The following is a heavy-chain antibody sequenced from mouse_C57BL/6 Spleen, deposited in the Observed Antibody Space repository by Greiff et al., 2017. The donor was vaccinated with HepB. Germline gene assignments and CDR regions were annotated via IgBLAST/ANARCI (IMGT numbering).Heavy chain of an antibody. D-gene: IGHD1-1*01. J-gene: IGHJ2*01. CDR3: ARSTYYYGSSYRGY. CDR2: IYPRSGNT. V-gene: IGHV1-81*01. Sequence: VQLQQSGAELARPVASVKLSCKASGYTFTSYGISWVKQRTGQGLEWIGEIYPRSGNTYYNEKFKGKATLTADKSSSTAYMELRSLTSEDSAVYFCARSTYYYGSSYRGYWGQGTTLTVSS. CDR1: GYTFTSYG.